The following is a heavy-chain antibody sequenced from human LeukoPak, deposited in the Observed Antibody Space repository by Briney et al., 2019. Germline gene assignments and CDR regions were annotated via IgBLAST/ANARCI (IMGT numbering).Heavy chain of an antibody. CDR1: GFTFSSFG. CDR3: ARLLVYNSGGEAFDY. V-gene: IGHV3-30*02. CDR2: IRYDGSHK. D-gene: IGHD2-8*01. Sequence: GGSLRLSCAASGFTFSSFGMHWVRQAPGKGLEWVAFIRYDGSHKYYADSVKGRFTISRDNSKNTLYMQMNSLRAEDTAVYYCARLLVYNSGGEAFDYWGPGTLVTVSS. J-gene: IGHJ4*02.